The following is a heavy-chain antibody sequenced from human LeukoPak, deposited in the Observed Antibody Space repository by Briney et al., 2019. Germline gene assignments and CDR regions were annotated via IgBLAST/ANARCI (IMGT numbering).Heavy chain of an antibody. D-gene: IGHD3-10*01. Sequence: SETLSLTCTVSGGSISSSSYYWGWIRQPPGKGLEWIGSIYYSGSTYYNPSLKSRVTISVDTSKNQFSLKLSSVTAADTAVCYCARKRGWFGELLSEYYFDYWGQGTLVTVSS. CDR1: GGSISSSSYY. V-gene: IGHV4-39*01. J-gene: IGHJ4*02. CDR3: ARKRGWFGELLSEYYFDY. CDR2: IYYSGST.